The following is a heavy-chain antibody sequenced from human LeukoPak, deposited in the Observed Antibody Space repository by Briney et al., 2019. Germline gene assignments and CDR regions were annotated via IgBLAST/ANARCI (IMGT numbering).Heavy chain of an antibody. J-gene: IGHJ6*04. V-gene: IGHV3-53*01. D-gene: IGHD3-10*02. CDR3: AELGITMIGGV. Sequence: GGSLRLSCTVSGFTVISNSWSWVRQAPGKGLEWVSFIYSGGNTHYADSVKGRFTISRDNAKNSLYLQMNSLRAEDTAVYYCAELGITMIGGVWGKGTTVTISS. CDR1: GFTVISNS. CDR2: IYSGGNT.